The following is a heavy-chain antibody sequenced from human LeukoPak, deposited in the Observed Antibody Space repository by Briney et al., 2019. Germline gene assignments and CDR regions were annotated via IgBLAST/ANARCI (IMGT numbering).Heavy chain of an antibody. CDR3: AGARRGYGGNVFDY. CDR1: GGSISGSASY. D-gene: IGHD4-23*01. Sequence: SETLSLTCIDSGGSISGSASYWGWIRQPPGKGLEWIGRIYTSGSTNYNPSLKSRVTMSVDTSKNQFSLKLSSVTAADTAVYYCAGARRGYGGNVFDYWGQGTLVTVSS. CDR2: IYTSGST. J-gene: IGHJ4*02. V-gene: IGHV4-61*05.